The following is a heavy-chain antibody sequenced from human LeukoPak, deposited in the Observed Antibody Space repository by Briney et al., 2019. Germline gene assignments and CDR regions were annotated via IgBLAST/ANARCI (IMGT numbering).Heavy chain of an antibody. D-gene: IGHD1-26*01. CDR3: SREPLVGAIRGADY. Sequence: GGSLRLSCAASRFTFSSYGMHWVRQAPGKGLEWVGFIRSKPYGGTTDYAASVKGRFTISRDDSKSIAYLQMNSLKIEDTAVYYCSREPLVGAIRGADYWGQGTLVTVSS. J-gene: IGHJ4*02. CDR2: IRSKPYGGTT. CDR1: RFTFSSYG. V-gene: IGHV3-49*04.